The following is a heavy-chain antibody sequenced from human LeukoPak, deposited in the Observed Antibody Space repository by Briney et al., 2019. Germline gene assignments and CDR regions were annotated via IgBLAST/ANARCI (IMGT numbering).Heavy chain of an antibody. J-gene: IGHJ6*02. CDR3: AKRSPRDIVVVPAARGYGMDV. CDR1: GFTFTSYA. CDR2: ISGSGGST. D-gene: IGHD2-2*01. V-gene: IGHV3-23*01. Sequence: GGSLRLSCTASGFTFTSYAMSWVRQAPGQGLEWVSAISGSGGSTYYADYVKGRFTISTDNSKNTLYLQMNSLRAEDTAVYYCAKRSPRDIVVVPAARGYGMDVWGQGTTVTVSS.